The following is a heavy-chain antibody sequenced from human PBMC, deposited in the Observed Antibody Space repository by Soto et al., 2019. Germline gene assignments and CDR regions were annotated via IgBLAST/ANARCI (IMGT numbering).Heavy chain of an antibody. CDR3: AIDQLSLYYDILTGYYWGGGGGSYYYGMDV. CDR1: GFTFSSYS. D-gene: IGHD3-9*01. V-gene: IGHV3-48*02. CDR2: ISSSSSTI. J-gene: IGHJ6*02. Sequence: GGSLRLSCAASGFTFSSYSMNWVRQASGKGLEWVSYISSSSSTIYYADSVKGRFTISRDNAKNSLYLQMNSLRDEDTAVYYCAIDQLSLYYDILTGYYWGGGGGSYYYGMDVWGQRTTVTVSS.